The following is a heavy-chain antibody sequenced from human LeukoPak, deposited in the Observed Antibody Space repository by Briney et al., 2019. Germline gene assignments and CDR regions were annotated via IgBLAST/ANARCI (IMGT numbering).Heavy chain of an antibody. D-gene: IGHD3-22*01. V-gene: IGHV4-30-4*08. CDR3: ARGDPYDSGGFDY. J-gene: IGHJ4*02. CDR2: IYYSGST. CDR1: GGSTSSGDYY. Sequence: SETLSLTCTVSGGSTSSGDYYWSWIRQPPGKGLEWIGYIYYSGSTYYNPSLKSRVTISVDTSKNQFSLKLSSVTAADTAVYYCARGDPYDSGGFDYWGQGTLVTVSS.